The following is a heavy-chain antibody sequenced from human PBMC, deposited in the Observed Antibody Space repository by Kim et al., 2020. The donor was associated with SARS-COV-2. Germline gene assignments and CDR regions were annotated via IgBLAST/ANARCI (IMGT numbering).Heavy chain of an antibody. V-gene: IGHV3-73*01. CDR3: TRHGGRDILTGYYQDY. Sequence: GGSLRLSCAASGFTFSGSAMHWVRQASGKGLEWVGRIRSKANSYATAYAASVKGRFTISRDDSKNTAYLQMNSLKTEDTAVYYCTRHGGRDILTGYYQDYWGQGTLVTVSS. CDR2: IRSKANSYAT. CDR1: GFTFSGSA. J-gene: IGHJ4*02. D-gene: IGHD3-9*01.